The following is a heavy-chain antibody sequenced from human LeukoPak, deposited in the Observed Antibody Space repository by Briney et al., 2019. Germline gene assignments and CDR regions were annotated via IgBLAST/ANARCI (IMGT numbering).Heavy chain of an antibody. V-gene: IGHV3-7*01. CDR1: GFTFSSYW. Sequence: GGSLRLSCAASGFTFSSYWMSWVRQAPGKGLEWVANIKQDGSEKYYVDSVKGRFTISRDNAKNSLYLQMNSLRAEDTAVYYCARNSLVGTSIPFIDYWGQGTLVTVSS. CDR3: ARNSLVGTSIPFIDY. CDR2: IKQDGSEK. J-gene: IGHJ4*02. D-gene: IGHD1-26*01.